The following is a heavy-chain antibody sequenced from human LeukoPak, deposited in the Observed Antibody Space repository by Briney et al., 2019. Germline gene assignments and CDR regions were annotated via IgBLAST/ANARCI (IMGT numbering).Heavy chain of an antibody. J-gene: IGHJ4*02. CDR2: ISGSGGST. CDR1: GFTFSSYA. V-gene: IGHV3-23*01. CDR3: AEQGSGYYYRFFDY. Sequence: GGSLRLSCAASGFTFSSYAMSWVRQAPGKGLEWVSAISGSGGSTYYADSVKGRFTISRDNSKNTLYLQMNSLRAEDTAVYYCAEQGSGYYYRFFDYWGQGTLVTVS. D-gene: IGHD3-22*01.